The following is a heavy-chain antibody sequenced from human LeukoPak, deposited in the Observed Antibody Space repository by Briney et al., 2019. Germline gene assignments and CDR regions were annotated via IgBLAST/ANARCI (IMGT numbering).Heavy chain of an antibody. CDR2: INPNSGGT. CDR3: ARHGFDF. Sequence: ASVKVSCEASGYTFTDYYMHWVRQAPGQGLEWMGWINPNSGGTNYAQKFQGSVTMTRDTSISTAYMELSRLRFDDTAVYYCARHGFDFWGQGTLVTVSS. V-gene: IGHV1-2*02. J-gene: IGHJ4*02. CDR1: GYTFTDYY.